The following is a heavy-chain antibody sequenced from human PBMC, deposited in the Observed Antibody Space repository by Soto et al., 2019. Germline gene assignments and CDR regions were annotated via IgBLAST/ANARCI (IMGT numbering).Heavy chain of an antibody. CDR2: IYYSGST. CDR1: GGSISSGDYY. J-gene: IGHJ5*02. V-gene: IGHV4-30-4*01. CDR3: ARERPDGARLDP. Sequence: QVQLQESGPGLVKPSQTLSLTCTVSGGSISSGDYYWSRIRQPPGKGLEWIGYIYYSGSTYYHPSLKSRVTISVYTSKIQSSRKLSSVTAADTAVYYCARERPDGARLDPWGQGTLVTASS. D-gene: IGHD6-6*01.